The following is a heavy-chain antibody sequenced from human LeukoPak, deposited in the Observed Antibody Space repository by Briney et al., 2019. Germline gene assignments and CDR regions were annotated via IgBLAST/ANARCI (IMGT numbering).Heavy chain of an antibody. Sequence: GGSLRLSCAASGFTFSSYGMHWVRQAPGKGLEWVAVISYDGSNKYYADSVKGRFTISRDNARNTLYLNLSDLTVEDSGLYYCARVNTAVPRHWGQGTLVTVSS. D-gene: IGHD2-21*02. CDR1: GFTFSSYG. J-gene: IGHJ4*02. CDR3: ARVNTAVPRH. V-gene: IGHV3-30*03. CDR2: ISYDGSNK.